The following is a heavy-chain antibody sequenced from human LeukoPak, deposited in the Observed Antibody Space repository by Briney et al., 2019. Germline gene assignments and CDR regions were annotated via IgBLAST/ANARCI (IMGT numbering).Heavy chain of an antibody. D-gene: IGHD3-3*01. V-gene: IGHV1-69*05. Sequence: SVKVSCKASGYTFTGYYIHWVRQAPGQGLEWMGRIIPIFGTANYAQKFQGRVTITTDESTSTAYMELSSPRSEDTAVYYCARDDFWSGYCLDYWGQGTLVTVSS. J-gene: IGHJ4*02. CDR2: IIPIFGTA. CDR1: GYTFTGYY. CDR3: ARDDFWSGYCLDY.